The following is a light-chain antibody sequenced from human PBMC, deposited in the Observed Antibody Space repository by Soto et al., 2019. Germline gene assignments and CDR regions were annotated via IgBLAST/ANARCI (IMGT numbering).Light chain of an antibody. J-gene: IGKJ4*01. CDR1: QGISSC. V-gene: IGKV1D-12*01. CDR3: QEANSFPLT. Sequence: DIQMTQSPASVSASVGDRVTITCRASQGISSCLAWYQQKQGKAPKLLIYGASSLQSGVPSRFSGSGSGTDFTLTISSLQPEDFATYYCQEANSFPLTFGGGTKVEIK. CDR2: GAS.